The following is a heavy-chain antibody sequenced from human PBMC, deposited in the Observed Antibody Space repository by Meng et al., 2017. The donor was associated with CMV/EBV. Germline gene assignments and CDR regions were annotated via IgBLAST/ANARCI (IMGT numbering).Heavy chain of an antibody. CDR1: GFFSGYY. J-gene: IGHJ4*02. D-gene: IGHD3-3*01. Sequence: GFFSGYYWSWIRQPPEKGLEWIGEINHSGSTNYNPSLKSRVTISVDTSKNQFSLKLSSVTAADTAVYYCARSSPLRFLEFLPPFRPNWGQGTLVTVSS. CDR2: INHSGST. CDR3: ARSSPLRFLEFLPPFRPN. V-gene: IGHV4-34*01.